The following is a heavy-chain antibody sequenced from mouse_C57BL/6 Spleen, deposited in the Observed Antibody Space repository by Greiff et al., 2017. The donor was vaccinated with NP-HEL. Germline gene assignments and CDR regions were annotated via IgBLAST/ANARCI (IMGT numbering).Heavy chain of an antibody. D-gene: IGHD2-5*01. J-gene: IGHJ4*01. Sequence: EVHLVESGGGLVQPGGSMKLSCAASGFTFSDAWMDWVRQSPEKGLEWVAEIRNKANNHATYYAESVKGRFTISRDDSKSSVYLQMNSLRAEDTGIYYCTTGTYYSNYDAMDYWGQGTSVTVSS. CDR1: GFTFSDAW. V-gene: IGHV6-6*01. CDR2: IRNKANNHAT. CDR3: TTGTYYSNYDAMDY.